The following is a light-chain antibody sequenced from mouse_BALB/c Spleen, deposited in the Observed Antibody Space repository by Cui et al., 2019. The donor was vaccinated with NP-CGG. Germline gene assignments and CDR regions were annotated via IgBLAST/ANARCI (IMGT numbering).Light chain of an antibody. V-gene: IGLV1*01. CDR1: TGAVTTNNY. CDR2: GTN. CDR3: ALWYSNHWV. Sequence: PVVTRKSAPTTSPGETVTLTCRSNTGAVTTNNYANWVQEKPDHLFTGLIGGTNNRTPGVPARFSGSLIEDMAALTITGAQTEDEAIYFCALWYSNHWVFGGGTKLTVL. J-gene: IGLJ1*01.